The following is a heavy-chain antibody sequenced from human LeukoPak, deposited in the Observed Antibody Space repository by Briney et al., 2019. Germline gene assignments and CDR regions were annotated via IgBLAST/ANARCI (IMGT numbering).Heavy chain of an antibody. Sequence: GGSLRLSCAASGFTFSNYWMHWVRQVPGRGLVWVSRINSDGSYTSYADSVKGRFTISRDISKNTLYLQMSSLRGEDTAVYYCARDREGGYDYWGQGTLVTVSS. V-gene: IGHV3-74*01. CDR3: ARDREGGYDY. CDR2: INSDGSYT. CDR1: GFTFSNYW. J-gene: IGHJ4*02. D-gene: IGHD5-12*01.